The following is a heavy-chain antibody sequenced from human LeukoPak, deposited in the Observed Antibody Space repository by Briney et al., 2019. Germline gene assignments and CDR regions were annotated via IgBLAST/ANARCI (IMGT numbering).Heavy chain of an antibody. CDR2: ISAYNGNT. J-gene: IGHJ4*02. D-gene: IGHD5-18*01. CDR3: VRDLGVDTSMIFFDY. V-gene: IGHV1-18*04. CDR1: GYTFTGYY. Sequence: ASVKVSCKASGYTFTGYYMHWVRQAPGQGLEWMGWISAYNGNTNYVQKFQGRVTMTTDISTSTAYMELRSLRSDDTAVFYCVRDLGVDTSMIFFDYWGQETRVTVSS.